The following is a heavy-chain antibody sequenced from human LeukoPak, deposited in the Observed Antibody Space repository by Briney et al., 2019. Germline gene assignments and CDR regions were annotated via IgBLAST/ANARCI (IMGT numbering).Heavy chain of an antibody. V-gene: IGHV1-46*01. CDR3: GLIAGSYSGY. CDR1: DYTFINYG. J-gene: IGHJ4*02. CDR2: INPSGGST. D-gene: IGHD1-26*01. Sequence: GASVKVSCKAFDYTFINYGISWVRQAPGQGLEWMGMINPSGGSTSYAQKFQGRVTMTRDTSTSTVHMELSSLRSEDTAVYYCGLIAGSYSGYWGQGTLVTVSS.